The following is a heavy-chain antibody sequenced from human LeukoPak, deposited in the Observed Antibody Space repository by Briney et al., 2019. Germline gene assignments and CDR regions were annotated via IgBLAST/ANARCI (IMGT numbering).Heavy chain of an antibody. D-gene: IGHD5-12*01. CDR1: GYSFTSYW. J-gene: IGHJ3*02. Sequence: GESLKISCKGSGYSFTSYWIGWVRQMPGKGLEWMGIIYPGDFDIRYNPSFEGQVTISADRSISTAYLQWRSLKASDTAIYYCARLATVATPIQPYLIHDAFHIWGHGTMVTVSS. CDR2: IYPGDFDI. V-gene: IGHV5-51*01. CDR3: ARLATVATPIQPYLIHDAFHI.